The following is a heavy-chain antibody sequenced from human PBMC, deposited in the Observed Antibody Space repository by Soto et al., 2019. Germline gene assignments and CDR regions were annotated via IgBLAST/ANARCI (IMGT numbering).Heavy chain of an antibody. D-gene: IGHD1-26*01. CDR3: ARTSGSHLYYFDY. CDR2: IYPGDSDT. CDR1: GYSFTSYW. J-gene: IGHJ4*02. V-gene: IGHV5-51*01. Sequence: GESLKISCKGSGYSFTSYWIGWVRQMPGKGLEWMGLIYPGDSDTRYNPSFQGQVTISADKSISTAYLQWSSLKASDSAIYYCARTSGSHLYYFDYWGQGTVVTVSS.